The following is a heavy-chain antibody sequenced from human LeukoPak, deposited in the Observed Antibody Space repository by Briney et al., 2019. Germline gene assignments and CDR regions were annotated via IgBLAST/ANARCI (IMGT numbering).Heavy chain of an antibody. J-gene: IGHJ4*02. D-gene: IGHD3-22*01. Sequence: ASVTVSCKASGYTFTGYYMHWVRQAPGQGLEWLGWINPNSGCTNYAQKFQGRVTMTRDTSISTAYLELSRLRSDDTAVYYCARAQYYYDSSGYSDYWGQRTVDTVFS. CDR3: ARAQYYYDSSGYSDY. CDR1: GYTFTGYY. CDR2: INPNSGCT. V-gene: IGHV1-2*02.